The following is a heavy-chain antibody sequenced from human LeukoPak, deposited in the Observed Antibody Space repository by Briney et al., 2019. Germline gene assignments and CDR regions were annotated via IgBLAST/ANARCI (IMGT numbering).Heavy chain of an antibody. Sequence: SETLSLTCTVSGGFISTYYWSWIRQPPGKGLEWIGYIYYSGSTNYNPALKSRVTMSVDTSKNQFSLNLSSVTAADTAVYYCARGLYSRPFDPWGQGTLVTVSS. CDR1: GGFISTYY. CDR2: IYYSGST. V-gene: IGHV4-59*01. CDR3: ARGLYSRPFDP. D-gene: IGHD2-21*01. J-gene: IGHJ5*02.